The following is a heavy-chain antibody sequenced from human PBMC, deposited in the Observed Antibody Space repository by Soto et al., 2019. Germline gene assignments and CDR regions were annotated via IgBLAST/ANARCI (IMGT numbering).Heavy chain of an antibody. CDR1: GASVSSYY. V-gene: IGHV4-4*07. CDR3: ARDVGKNY. J-gene: IGHJ4*02. D-gene: IGHD3-10*01. CDR2: IHSSGNL. Sequence: SETLSLTCSVSGASVSSYYWSWFRQPVGKGLEWIGRIHSSGNLNYNPSLESRVTMSLDASKNQFSLRLSSLTAADTALYLCARDVGKNYWGQGTRVTVSS.